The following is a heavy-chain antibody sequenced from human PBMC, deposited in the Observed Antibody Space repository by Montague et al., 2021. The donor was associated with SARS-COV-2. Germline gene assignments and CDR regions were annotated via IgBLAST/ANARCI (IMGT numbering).Heavy chain of an antibody. V-gene: IGHV4-39*01. CDR1: GGSIVSSSYY. CDR2: LYYSGRT. CDR3: AKSADHNYFLDS. Sequence: SETLSLTCTVSGGSIVSSSYYWDWIRQPPGQGLEYIGSLYYSGRTFHNPSLKSRVTMSVDTSRHQFSLNLTSVTAADTARYYCAKSADHNYFLDSWGQGTPVTVSS. J-gene: IGHJ4*02. D-gene: IGHD5-24*01.